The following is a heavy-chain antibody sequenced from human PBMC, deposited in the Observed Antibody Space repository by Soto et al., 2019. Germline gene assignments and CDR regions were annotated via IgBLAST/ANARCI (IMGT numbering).Heavy chain of an antibody. CDR1: AFTFISFS. V-gene: IGHV3-21*01. Sequence: PWGSLRLSCAASAFTFISFSMNWVRQAAGKGLEWVSSISSSSSYIYYADSVKGRFTISRDNAKNSLYLQMNSLRAEDTAVYYCARDFSYAGSSPNFDYWGHGTLVTVSS. CDR3: ARDFSYAGSSPNFDY. CDR2: ISSSSSYI. D-gene: IGHD3-16*01. J-gene: IGHJ4*01.